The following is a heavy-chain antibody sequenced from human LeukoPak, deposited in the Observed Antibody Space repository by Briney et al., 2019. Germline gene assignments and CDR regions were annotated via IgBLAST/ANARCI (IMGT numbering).Heavy chain of an antibody. J-gene: IGHJ4*02. CDR3: AKEGVRSGDTLYYFDY. D-gene: IGHD2-21*01. CDR2: ISGSGGST. Sequence: GGSLRLSCAASGFSFSNYAMSWVRQTPGKGLEWVSAISGSGGSTYYADSVKGRSTISRYNSKNTLYLQMNSLRAEDTAVYYCAKEGVRSGDTLYYFDYWGQGTLVTVSS. V-gene: IGHV3-23*01. CDR1: GFSFSNYA.